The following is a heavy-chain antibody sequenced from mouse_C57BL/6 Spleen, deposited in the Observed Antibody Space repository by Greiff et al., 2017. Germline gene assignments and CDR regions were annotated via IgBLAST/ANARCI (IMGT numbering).Heavy chain of an antibody. Sequence: VQLQQSGPELVKPGASVKISCKASGYSFTGYYMNWVKQSPEKSLEWIGEINPSTGGTTYNQKFKAKATLTVDKSSSTAYMQLKSLTSEDSAVYYCARKRGNYDYFYWYFDVWGTGTTVTVSS. V-gene: IGHV1-42*01. CDR3: ARKRGNYDYFYWYFDV. D-gene: IGHD2-4*01. CDR2: INPSTGGT. CDR1: GYSFTGYY. J-gene: IGHJ1*03.